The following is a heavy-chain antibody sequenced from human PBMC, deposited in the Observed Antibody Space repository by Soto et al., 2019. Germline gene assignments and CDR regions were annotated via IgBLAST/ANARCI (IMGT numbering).Heavy chain of an antibody. V-gene: IGHV3-21*01. Sequence: EVQLVESGGGLVKPGESLRLSCAASGFTFSSYTMNWVRQAPGKGLEWVSSISSSSTYIYYADSVKGRITLSRDNAKNARYLQLNSLRAEDTAVYYCARDQRFLEWLVDYWGQGTLGTVSA. CDR2: ISSSSTYI. J-gene: IGHJ4*02. CDR3: ARDQRFLEWLVDY. D-gene: IGHD3-3*01. CDR1: GFTFSSYT.